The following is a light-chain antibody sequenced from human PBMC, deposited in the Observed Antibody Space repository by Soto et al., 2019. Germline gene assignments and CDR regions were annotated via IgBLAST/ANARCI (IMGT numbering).Light chain of an antibody. V-gene: IGKV3-20*01. Sequence: ELGLTQSPGTLSLSPGERATLSCRASQSVSSNYLAWYHQNVGQAPRLLINGESSRATGIPDRFSGSGSGTAFTLTISRMEPEDFAVYYCQQYGSSPITFGHGTRLDIK. J-gene: IGKJ5*01. CDR3: QQYGSSPIT. CDR2: GES. CDR1: QSVSSNY.